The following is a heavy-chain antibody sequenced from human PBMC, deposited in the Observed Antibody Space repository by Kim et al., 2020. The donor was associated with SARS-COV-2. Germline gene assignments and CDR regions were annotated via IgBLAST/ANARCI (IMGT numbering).Heavy chain of an antibody. J-gene: IGHJ6*02. Sequence: GGSLRLSCAASGFTVSSNYMSWVRQAPGKGLEWVSVIYSGGSTYYADSVKGRFTISRDNSKNTLYLQMNSLRAEDTAVYYCARDRIRGGYSYGNDNYYYGMDVWGQGTTVTVSS. CDR3: ARDRIRGGYSYGNDNYYYGMDV. D-gene: IGHD5-18*01. CDR2: IYSGGST. CDR1: GFTVSSNY. V-gene: IGHV3-66*01.